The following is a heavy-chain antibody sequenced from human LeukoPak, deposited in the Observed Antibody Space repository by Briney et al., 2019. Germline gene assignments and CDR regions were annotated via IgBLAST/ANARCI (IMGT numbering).Heavy chain of an antibody. Sequence: PGGSLRLSCAASGSTVSSNYMSWVRQAPGKGLEWVSVIYSGGSTYYADSVKGRFTISRDNSKNTLYLQMNSLRAEDTAVYYCARESIGIPPLGLYGMDVWGQGTTVTVSS. CDR2: IYSGGST. CDR3: ARESIGIPPLGLYGMDV. CDR1: GSTVSSNY. D-gene: IGHD3-16*02. J-gene: IGHJ6*02. V-gene: IGHV3-66*01.